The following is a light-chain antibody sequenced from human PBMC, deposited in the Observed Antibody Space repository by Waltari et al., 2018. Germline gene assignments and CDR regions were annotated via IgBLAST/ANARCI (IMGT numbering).Light chain of an antibody. J-gene: IGLJ2*01. Sequence: NFMLTQPHSVSESPGRTVTISCTGTSGSIADNYVQWYQLRPGSGPTTVIYEDNPRLSGVPDRFSGSIDRSSNSASLIISGLKTEDEADYYCQSFDNNNDIVFGGGTKLTVL. CDR1: SGSIADNY. V-gene: IGLV6-57*02. CDR2: EDN. CDR3: QSFDNNNDIV.